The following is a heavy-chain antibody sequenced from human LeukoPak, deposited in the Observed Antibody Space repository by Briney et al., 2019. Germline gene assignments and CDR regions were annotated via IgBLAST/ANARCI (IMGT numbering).Heavy chain of an antibody. CDR3: AGEDYFDSSGYASWRFDI. J-gene: IGHJ3*02. Sequence: SETLSLTCTVSGGSISSYYWSWIRQPPGKGLEWIGYIYYSGSTNYNPSLKSRVTISVDTSKNQFSLKLTSVTTADTAVYYCAGEDYFDSSGYASWRFDIWGQGTMVTVSS. V-gene: IGHV4-59*01. CDR2: IYYSGST. CDR1: GGSISSYY. D-gene: IGHD3-22*01.